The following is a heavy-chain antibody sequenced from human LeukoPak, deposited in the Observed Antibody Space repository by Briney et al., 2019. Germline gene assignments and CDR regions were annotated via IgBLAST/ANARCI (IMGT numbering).Heavy chain of an antibody. CDR3: ARGNTLRYFDWLSS. D-gene: IGHD3-9*01. Sequence: ASVKVSCKASGYAFTSYDINWVRQATGQGLEWMGWMNPNSGNTGYAQKFQGRVTMTRNTSISTAYMELSSLRSEDTAVYYCARGNTLRYFDWLSSWGQGTLVTVSS. CDR1: GYAFTSYD. CDR2: MNPNSGNT. J-gene: IGHJ5*01. V-gene: IGHV1-8*01.